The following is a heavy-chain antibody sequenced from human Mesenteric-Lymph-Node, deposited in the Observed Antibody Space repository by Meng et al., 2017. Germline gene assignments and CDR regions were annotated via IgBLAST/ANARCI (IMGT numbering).Heavy chain of an antibody. V-gene: IGHV1-69*06. D-gene: IGHD6-19*01. CDR3: ARPIAVAATSWFDS. CDR2: IIPIFGTA. J-gene: IGHJ5*01. Sequence: SVKVSCKASGGTFSSYAISWVRQAPGQGLEWMGGIIPIFGTANYAQKFQGRVTITADKSTSTAYMELSSPRSEDTAVYYCARPIAVAATSWFDSWGQGTLVTVSS. CDR1: GGTFSSYA.